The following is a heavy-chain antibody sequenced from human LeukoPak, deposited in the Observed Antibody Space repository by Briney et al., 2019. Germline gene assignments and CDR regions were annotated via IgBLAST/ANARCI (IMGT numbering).Heavy chain of an antibody. D-gene: IGHD3-22*01. J-gene: IGHJ4*02. Sequence: GGSLRLSCAASGFTFSSYWMSWVRQAPGKGVEWVANIKQDGSEKYYVDSVKGGFTISRDNAKKSVYLEMKRLRDEDKGVYYCARVPTQDYYDSSGYSDYWGQGTLVTVSS. CDR1: GFTFSSYW. CDR3: ARVPTQDYYDSSGYSDY. V-gene: IGHV3-7*01. CDR2: IKQDGSEK.